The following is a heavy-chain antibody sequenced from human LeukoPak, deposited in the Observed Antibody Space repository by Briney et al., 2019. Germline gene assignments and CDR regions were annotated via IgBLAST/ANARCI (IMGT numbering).Heavy chain of an antibody. CDR3: ASGRGY. CDR1: GFTFSSYT. CDR2: ISSSSSYK. V-gene: IGHV3-21*01. J-gene: IGHJ4*02. Sequence: TPGGSLRLSCAASGFTFSSYTLIWVRQAPGKRLEWVSCISSSSSYKEYADSVKGRFTISRDNAKNSLFLQMNSLRAEDTAVYYCASGRGYWGQGTRVTVSS. D-gene: IGHD3-10*01.